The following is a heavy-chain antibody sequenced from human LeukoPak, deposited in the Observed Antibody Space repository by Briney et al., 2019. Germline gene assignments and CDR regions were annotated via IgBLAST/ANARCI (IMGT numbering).Heavy chain of an antibody. CDR1: GGSISSSSYY. V-gene: IGHV4-39*07. J-gene: IGHJ5*02. D-gene: IGHD3-10*01. CDR2: IYYSGST. CDR3: ARGYYGSGSPRLFWFDP. Sequence: SETLSLTCTVSGGSISSSSYYWGWIRQPPGKGLEWIGSIYYSGSTYYNPSLKSRVTISVDTSKNQFSLKLSSVTAADTAVYYCARGYYGSGSPRLFWFDPWGQGTLVTVSS.